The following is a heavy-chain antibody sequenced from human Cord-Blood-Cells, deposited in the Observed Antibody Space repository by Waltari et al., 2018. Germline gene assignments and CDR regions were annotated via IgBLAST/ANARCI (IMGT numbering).Heavy chain of an antibody. V-gene: IGHV4-34*01. CDR2: INHSGST. J-gene: IGHJ6*02. CDR3: ASNRLYYYYGMDV. CDR1: GGSSSGYY. D-gene: IGHD6-25*01. Sequence: QVQLQQWGAGLLKPSETLSLTCAVYGGSSSGYYWSWTRQPPGKGLEWIGEINHSGSTNYNPSLKSRVTISVDTSKNQFSLKLSSVTAADTAVYYCASNRLYYYYGMDVWGQGTTVTVSS.